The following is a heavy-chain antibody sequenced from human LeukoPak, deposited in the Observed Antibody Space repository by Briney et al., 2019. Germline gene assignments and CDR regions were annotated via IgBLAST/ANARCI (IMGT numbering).Heavy chain of an antibody. CDR1: GGTFSGYA. J-gene: IGHJ5*02. D-gene: IGHD5-18*01. CDR3: ARDLDSYGYSGWFDP. V-gene: IGHV1-69*01. CDR2: IIPIFGTA. Sequence: SVKVSCKASGGTFSGYAISWVRQAPGQGLEWMGGIIPIFGTANYAQKFQGRVTITADESASTAYMELSSLRSEDTAVYYCARDLDSYGYSGWFDPWGQGTLVTVSS.